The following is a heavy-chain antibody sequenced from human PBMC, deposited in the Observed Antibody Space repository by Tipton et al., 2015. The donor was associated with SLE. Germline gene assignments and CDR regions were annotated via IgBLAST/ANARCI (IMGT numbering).Heavy chain of an antibody. CDR1: GFIFSHYG. CDR2: ISGSGSRT. D-gene: IGHD2-2*01. J-gene: IGHJ4*02. Sequence: GSLRLSCAASGFIFSHYGMSWVRQAPGKGLEWVSGISGSGSRTYYADSVKGRFTISRDSSKDTVYLQLNSLRGEDTAVYFCAKDVTVGSTRAYYFDYWGQGTLVSVSS. CDR3: AKDVTVGSTRAYYFDY. V-gene: IGHV3-23*01.